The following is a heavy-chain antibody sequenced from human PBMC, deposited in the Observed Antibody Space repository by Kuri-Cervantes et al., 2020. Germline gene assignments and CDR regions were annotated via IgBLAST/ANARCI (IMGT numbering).Heavy chain of an antibody. J-gene: IGHJ4*02. V-gene: IGHV1-69*02. CDR2: IIPILGIA. CDR1: GGTFSSYT. CDR3: ARIEGSASSRSD. Sequence: SVKVSCKASGGTFSSYTISWVRQAPGQGLEWMGRIIPILGIANYAQKFQGRVTITADKSTSTAYMELSSLRSEDTAMYYCARIEGSASSRSDWGQGTLVTVSS. D-gene: IGHD6-13*01.